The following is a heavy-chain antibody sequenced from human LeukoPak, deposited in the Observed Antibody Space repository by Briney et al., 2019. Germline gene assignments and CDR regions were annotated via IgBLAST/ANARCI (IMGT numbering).Heavy chain of an antibody. CDR3: ARGAAGWNYHYYYYMDV. J-gene: IGHJ6*03. D-gene: IGHD1-7*01. CDR1: GYTFTSYD. V-gene: IGHV1-8*03. Sequence: AASVKVSCKASGYTFTSYDINWVRQATGQGLEWMGWMNPNSGNTGYAQKFQGRVTITRNTSISTAYMELSSLRSEDTAVYYCARGAAGWNYHYYYYMDVWGKGTTVTVSS. CDR2: MNPNSGNT.